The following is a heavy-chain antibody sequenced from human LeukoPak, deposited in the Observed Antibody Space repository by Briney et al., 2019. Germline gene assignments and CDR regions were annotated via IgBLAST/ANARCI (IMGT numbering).Heavy chain of an antibody. Sequence: PGGSLRLSCAASGFTFSSYGMHWVRQAPGEGLEWVAFIRYDGSNKYYADSVKGRFTISRDNSKNTLYLQMNSLRAEDTAVYYCAPRVVVIAAPFDYWGQGTLVTVSS. J-gene: IGHJ4*02. D-gene: IGHD2-21*01. V-gene: IGHV3-30*02. CDR2: IRYDGSNK. CDR1: GFTFSSYG. CDR3: APRVVVIAAPFDY.